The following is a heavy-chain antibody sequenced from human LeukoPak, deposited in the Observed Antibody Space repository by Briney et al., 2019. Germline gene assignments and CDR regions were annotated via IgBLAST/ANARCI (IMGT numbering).Heavy chain of an antibody. CDR2: IYPGDSDT. CDR1: GYSFTSYW. J-gene: IGHJ3*02. D-gene: IGHD6-19*01. CDR3: ARHLAVAGSDAFDI. V-gene: IGHV5-51*01. Sequence: GESLKISCKGSGYSFTSYWIGWVRQMPGKGLEWMGIIYPGDSDTRYSPSFQGQVTVSADKSISTAYLQWSSLKASDTAMYYYARHLAVAGSDAFDIWGQGTMVTVSS.